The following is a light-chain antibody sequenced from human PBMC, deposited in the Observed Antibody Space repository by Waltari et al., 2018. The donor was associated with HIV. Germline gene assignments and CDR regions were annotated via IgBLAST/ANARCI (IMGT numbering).Light chain of an antibody. J-gene: IGLJ2*01. CDR1: NSDIGGYNY. Sequence: QSALTQPPSASGSHGQSVTISCTGTNSDIGGYNYVSWYQQHPGKAPKLVISEVTKRPSGVPDRFSGSKSGTTASLTVSGLQAEDEADYYCSSYADRNGFYVVFGGGTRLTAL. CDR2: EVT. CDR3: SSYADRNGFYVV. V-gene: IGLV2-8*01.